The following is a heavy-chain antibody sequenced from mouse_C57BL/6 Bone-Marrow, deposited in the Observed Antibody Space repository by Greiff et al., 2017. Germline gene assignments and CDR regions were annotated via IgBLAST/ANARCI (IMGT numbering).Heavy chain of an antibody. CDR1: GFNIKDYY. CDR2: IDPEDGDT. Sequence: EVQLQESGAELVRPGASVKLSCTASGFNIKDYYMHWVKQRPEQGLEWIGRIDPEDGDTEYAPKFQGKATMTADTSSNPAYLQLSSLTSEDTAVYYCTITTVVYWYFDVWGTGTTVTVSS. D-gene: IGHD1-1*01. V-gene: IGHV14-1*01. CDR3: TITTVVYWYFDV. J-gene: IGHJ1*03.